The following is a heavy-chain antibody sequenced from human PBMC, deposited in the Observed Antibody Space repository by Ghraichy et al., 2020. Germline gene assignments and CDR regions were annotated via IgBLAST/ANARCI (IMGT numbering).Heavy chain of an antibody. Sequence: SQTLSLTCAVSGGSISSGGYSWSWIRQPPGKGLDWIGYIYHSGSTYYNPSLKSRVTISVDRSKNQFSLKLSSVTAADTAVYYCARGSTVVTPFDYWGQGTLVTVSS. CDR2: IYHSGST. CDR3: ARGSTVVTPFDY. V-gene: IGHV4-30-2*01. CDR1: GGSISSGGYS. J-gene: IGHJ4*02. D-gene: IGHD4-23*01.